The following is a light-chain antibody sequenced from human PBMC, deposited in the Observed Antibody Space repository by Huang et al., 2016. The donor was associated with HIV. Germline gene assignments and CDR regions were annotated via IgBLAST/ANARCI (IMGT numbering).Light chain of an antibody. CDR3: QQYGSSPLT. J-gene: IGKJ4*01. Sequence: EIVLTQSPATLSLSPGERATLSCGASQSVSSSYVAWYQQKPGLAPRLLIYDASSRATGIPDRFSGSGSGTDFTLTISRLEPEDFAVYYCQQYGSSPLTFGGGTKVEIK. CDR1: QSVSSSY. V-gene: IGKV3D-20*01. CDR2: DAS.